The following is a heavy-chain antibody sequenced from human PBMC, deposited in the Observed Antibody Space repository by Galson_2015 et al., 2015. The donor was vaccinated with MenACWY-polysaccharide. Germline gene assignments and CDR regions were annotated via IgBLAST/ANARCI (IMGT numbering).Heavy chain of an antibody. V-gene: IGHV4-4*02. CDR3: ASHIVGATTGLDY. D-gene: IGHD1-26*01. J-gene: IGHJ4*02. Sequence: LSLTCAVSGGSISRSNWWSWVRQPPGRGLEWIGEIYHSGSTNYNPSLKSRVTISVDKSKNQFSLKLSSVTAADTAVYYCASHIVGATTGLDYWGQGTLVTVSS. CDR1: GGSISRSNW. CDR2: IYHSGST.